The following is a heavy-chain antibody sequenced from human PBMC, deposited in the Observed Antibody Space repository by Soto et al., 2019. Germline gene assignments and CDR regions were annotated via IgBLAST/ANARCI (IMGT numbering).Heavy chain of an antibody. D-gene: IGHD5-18*01. V-gene: IGHV1-69*01. CDR2: IIPIFGTA. Sequence: QVQLVQSGAEVKKPGSSVKVSCKASGGTFSSYAISWVRQAPGQGLEWMGGIIPIFGTANYAQKFQGRVTITADESMSTAYMELSSLRSEDTAVYYCARGLSGYSYGLSFHYYYGMDVWGQGTTVTVSS. CDR3: ARGLSGYSYGLSFHYYYGMDV. CDR1: GGTFSSYA. J-gene: IGHJ6*02.